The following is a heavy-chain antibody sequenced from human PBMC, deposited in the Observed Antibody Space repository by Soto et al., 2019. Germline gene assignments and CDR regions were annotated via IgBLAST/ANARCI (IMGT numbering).Heavy chain of an antibody. CDR1: GFKFRRSG. Sequence: ASGFKFRRSGRHWVRSATGKGLQWVAVIWYDGSNKYYADSVKGRFTISRDNSKNTLYLQMNSLRAEDTAVYYCARDPYYYGSGTWYYHGMDGWGQGTAVTVS. CDR2: IWYDGSNK. CDR3: ARDPYYYGSGTWYYHGMDG. D-gene: IGHD3-10*01. J-gene: IGHJ6*02. V-gene: IGHV3-33*01.